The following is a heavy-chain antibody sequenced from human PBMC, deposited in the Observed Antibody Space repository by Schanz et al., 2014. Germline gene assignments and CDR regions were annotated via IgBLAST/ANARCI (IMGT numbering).Heavy chain of an antibody. D-gene: IGHD2-15*01. CDR2: ISHSGGSK. V-gene: IGHV3-23*01. CDR1: GFTFNSYA. Sequence: DVQLLESGGGLVQPGGSLRLSCAASGFTFNSYAMTWVRQAPGKGLEWVSSISHSGGSKYYADSVKGRFTISRDNSENTLYLQMNSLSADDTAVFYCAKGMGYWSGGACYDYYYYGLDVWGQGTTVTVSS. CDR3: AKGMGYWSGGACYDYYYYGLDV. J-gene: IGHJ6*02.